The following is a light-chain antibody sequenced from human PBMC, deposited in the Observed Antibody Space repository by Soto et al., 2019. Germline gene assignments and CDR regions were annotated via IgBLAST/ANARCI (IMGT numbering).Light chain of an antibody. CDR2: DAS. V-gene: IGKV3-20*01. CDR1: QSFSSSS. Sequence: EIVLTQSPGTLSLSPGERATLSCRASQSFSSSSLAWYQQKRGQAPRLLIHDASSRATGIPDRFSGSGSGTDFTLTISRLEPGDFAVYYCQQYGGSPRTFGQGTKVEVK. CDR3: QQYGGSPRT. J-gene: IGKJ1*01.